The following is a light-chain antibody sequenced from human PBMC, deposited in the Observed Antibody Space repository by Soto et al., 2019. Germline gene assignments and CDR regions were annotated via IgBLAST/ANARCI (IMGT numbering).Light chain of an antibody. J-gene: IGKJ1*01. CDR2: WAT. V-gene: IGKV4-1*01. Sequence: IVMTQSPASLTVSLGERATINCKSSQTVFTGSNNKNYLAWYQHKPGQAPKLLMYWATARESGVPDRFRGSGFGTEFTLTITSVQAEEVAVYYCQQYNNGPPWPFGQGTKGDMK. CDR1: QTVFTGSNNKNY. CDR3: QQYNNGPPWP.